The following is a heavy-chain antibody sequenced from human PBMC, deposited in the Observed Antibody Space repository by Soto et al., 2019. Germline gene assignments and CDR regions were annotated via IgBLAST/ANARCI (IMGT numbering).Heavy chain of an antibody. D-gene: IGHD6-13*01. V-gene: IGHV1-69*06. Sequence: QVQLVQSGAEVKKPGSSVKVSCKASGGTFSSYAISWVRQAPGQGLEWMGGIIPIFGTANYAHKFQGRVTITADKSTSTAYMELSSLRSEDTAVYYCARDKEAAAGSVYYYGMDVWGQGTTVTVSS. J-gene: IGHJ6*02. CDR3: ARDKEAAAGSVYYYGMDV. CDR2: IIPIFGTA. CDR1: GGTFSSYA.